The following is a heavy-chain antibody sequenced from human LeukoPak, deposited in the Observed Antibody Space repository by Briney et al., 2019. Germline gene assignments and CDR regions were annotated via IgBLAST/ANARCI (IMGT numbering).Heavy chain of an antibody. Sequence: HPGRSLRLSCAASGFTFSSYTIHWVRQAPGKGLEWVTIISYDGSNKYYADSVKGRFTISRDNSKSTLYLQMNSLRAEDTAVYYCARVYDSSGYYLDYWGQGTLVTVSS. V-gene: IGHV3-30-3*01. CDR1: GFTFSSYT. CDR2: ISYDGSNK. J-gene: IGHJ4*02. D-gene: IGHD3-22*01. CDR3: ARVYDSSGYYLDY.